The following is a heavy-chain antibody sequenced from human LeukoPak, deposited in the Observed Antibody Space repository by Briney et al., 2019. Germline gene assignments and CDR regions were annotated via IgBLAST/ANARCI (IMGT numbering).Heavy chain of an antibody. D-gene: IGHD3-22*01. Sequence: SETLSLTCTVSGGSISSYYWSWIRQSPGKGLEWIGYIYYSGSTNYNPSLKSRVTISVDTSKNQFSLKLSSVTAADTAVYYCARDRLSGMDVWGQGTTVTVSS. J-gene: IGHJ6*02. CDR3: ARDRLSGMDV. V-gene: IGHV4-59*01. CDR1: GGSISSYY. CDR2: IYYSGST.